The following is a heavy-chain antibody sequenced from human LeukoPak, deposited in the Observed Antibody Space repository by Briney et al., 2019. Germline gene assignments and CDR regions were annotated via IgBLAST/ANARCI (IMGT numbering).Heavy chain of an antibody. CDR1: GFTVSSNY. D-gene: IGHD3-9*01. CDR2: IYSGGST. V-gene: IGHV3-53*01. Sequence: GGSLRLSCAASGFTVSSNYMSWVRQAPGKGLEWVSVIYSGGSTYYADSVKGRFTISRDNSKNTLYLQMNSLRAEDTAVYYCARDSAYYDILDYWGQGTLVTVSS. J-gene: IGHJ4*02. CDR3: ARDSAYYDILDY.